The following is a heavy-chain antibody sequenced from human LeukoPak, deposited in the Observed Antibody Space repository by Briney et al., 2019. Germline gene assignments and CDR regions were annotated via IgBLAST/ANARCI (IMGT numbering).Heavy chain of an antibody. CDR1: GYSFTSYW. CDR2: IYPGVSDT. Sequence: GESLKISCKGSGYSFTSYWIGWVRQMPGKGLEWMGIIYPGVSDTRYSPSFQGQVTISADKSISTAYLQWSSLKASDTAMYYCARRVSSGYYYSIPSNWFDPWGQGTLVTVSS. CDR3: ARRVSSGYYYSIPSNWFDP. J-gene: IGHJ5*02. D-gene: IGHD3-22*01. V-gene: IGHV5-51*01.